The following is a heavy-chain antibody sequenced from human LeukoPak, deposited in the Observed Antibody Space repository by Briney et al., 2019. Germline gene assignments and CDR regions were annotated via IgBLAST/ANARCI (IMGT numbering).Heavy chain of an antibody. Sequence: SVKVSCKASGGTFSSYAISWVRQAPGQGLEWIGGIIPIFGTANYEQKFQGRVTITTDESTSTAYMELSSLRSEDTAVYYCARSSWRSAWCYYMDVWGKGTTVTVSS. CDR3: ARSSWRSAWCYYMDV. D-gene: IGHD3-3*01. CDR1: GGTFSSYA. V-gene: IGHV1-69*05. CDR2: IIPIFGTA. J-gene: IGHJ6*03.